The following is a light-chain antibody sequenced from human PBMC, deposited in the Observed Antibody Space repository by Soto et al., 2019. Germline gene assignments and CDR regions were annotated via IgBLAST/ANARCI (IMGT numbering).Light chain of an antibody. V-gene: IGLV1-51*01. J-gene: IGLJ1*01. CDR3: GTWDSSLSASV. Sequence: QSVLTQPPSVSAAPGQTVTIPCSGSSSNIGNTYVSWYQQLPGTAPKLLIYDTYKRPSGIPDRFSGSKSGTSATLGITGLQTGDEADYYCGTWDSSLSASVFGTGTKVTVL. CDR2: DTY. CDR1: SSNIGNTY.